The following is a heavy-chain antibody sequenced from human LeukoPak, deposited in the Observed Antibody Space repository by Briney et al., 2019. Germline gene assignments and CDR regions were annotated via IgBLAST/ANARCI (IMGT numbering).Heavy chain of an antibody. J-gene: IGHJ4*02. Sequence: GGSLRLSCAASRFTFSTYGMHWVRQAPGKGLDWVAFIRNDGSIKYYADSVKGRFTISRDNSENTLYLQMNSLRPEGTAMYYCAKVFCSGGSCYPHTFDYWGQGILVTVSS. D-gene: IGHD2-15*01. CDR3: AKVFCSGGSCYPHTFDY. CDR2: IRNDGSIK. CDR1: RFTFSTYG. V-gene: IGHV3-30*02.